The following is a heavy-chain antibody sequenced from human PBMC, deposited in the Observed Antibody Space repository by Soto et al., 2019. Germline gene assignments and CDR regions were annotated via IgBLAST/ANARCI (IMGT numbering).Heavy chain of an antibody. V-gene: IGHV1-46*03. CDR3: ASNIAVAGSVDY. CDR2: INPSGGST. D-gene: IGHD6-19*01. CDR1: GYTFTSYY. Sequence: GASVKVSCKASGYTFTSYYMHWVRQAPGQGLEWMGIINPSGGSTSYAQKFQGRVTMTRDTSTSTVYLELSSLRFEDTAVYYCASNIAVAGSVDYWGQGTLVTVSS. J-gene: IGHJ4*02.